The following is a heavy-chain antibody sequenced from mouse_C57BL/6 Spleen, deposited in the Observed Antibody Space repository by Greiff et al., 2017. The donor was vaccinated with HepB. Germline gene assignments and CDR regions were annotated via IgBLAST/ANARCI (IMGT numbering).Heavy chain of an antibody. V-gene: IGHV1-42*01. D-gene: IGHD2-4*01. Sequence: VQLKQSGPELVKPGASVKISCKASGYSFTGYYMNWVKQSPEKSLEWIGEINPSTGGTTYNQKFKAKATLTVDKSSSTAYMQLKSLTSEDSAVYYCARRDDYDVYAMDYWGQGTSVTVSS. CDR2: INPSTGGT. CDR1: GYSFTGYY. J-gene: IGHJ4*01. CDR3: ARRDDYDVYAMDY.